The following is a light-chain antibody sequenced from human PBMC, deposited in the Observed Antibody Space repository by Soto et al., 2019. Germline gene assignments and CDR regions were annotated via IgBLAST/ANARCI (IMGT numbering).Light chain of an antibody. J-gene: IGKJ1*01. V-gene: IGKV3-11*01. CDR3: ERRRNWPAWT. CDR1: QSVSTY. CDR2: DAS. Sequence: HSPGTKCVSPGERATLCYRASQSVSTYLAWYLQKPGHAPTLLIYDASSRAPGIPATFSGGGCGTDFALTLSSLELDDFAVSFYERRRNWPAWTFGQGTKVDIK.